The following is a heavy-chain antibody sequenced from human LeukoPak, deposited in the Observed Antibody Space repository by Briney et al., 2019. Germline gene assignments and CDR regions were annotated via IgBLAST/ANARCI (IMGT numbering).Heavy chain of an antibody. D-gene: IGHD3-10*01. CDR3: AKADLWFGELLPFDY. Sequence: GGSLRLSCAASGFTFGSYAMSWVRQAPGKGLEWVSAISGSGGSTYYADSVKGRFTISRDNSKNTLYLQMNSLRAEDTAVYYCAKADLWFGELLPFDYWGQGTLVTVSS. V-gene: IGHV3-23*01. J-gene: IGHJ4*02. CDR1: GFTFGSYA. CDR2: ISGSGGST.